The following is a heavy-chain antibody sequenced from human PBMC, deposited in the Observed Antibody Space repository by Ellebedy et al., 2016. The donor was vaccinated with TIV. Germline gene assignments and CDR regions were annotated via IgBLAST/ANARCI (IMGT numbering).Heavy chain of an antibody. J-gene: IGHJ6*02. D-gene: IGHD1-14*01. V-gene: IGHV3-66*01. CDR2: IYTGGTT. CDR1: GFTVNTHY. CDR3: ARSLGQSGPGYYYYALDV. Sequence: GGSLRLSXSASGFTVNTHYMSWVRQAPGKGLEFVSVIYTGGTTYYADSVKGRFTIFRDLSENTLYLQLSSLTVEDTGIYYCARSLGQSGPGYYYYALDVWGQGTTVTVTS.